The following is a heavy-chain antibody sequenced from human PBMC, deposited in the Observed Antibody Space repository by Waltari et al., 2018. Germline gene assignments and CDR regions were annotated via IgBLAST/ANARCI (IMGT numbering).Heavy chain of an antibody. D-gene: IGHD2-15*01. Sequence: QLQESGQGLVKPSGTLSLICAVSGDSMSSTPWWSWVRQPPGQGLEWRGQVHGSGKTTYNPSFARLVTVSLDTSTYHIALKVTSATAADTALYYCARDRGKGLYLDTWGRGILGTVSP. CDR2: VHGSGKT. V-gene: IGHV4-4*02. J-gene: IGHJ4*02. CDR1: GDSMSSTPW. CDR3: ARDRGKGLYLDT.